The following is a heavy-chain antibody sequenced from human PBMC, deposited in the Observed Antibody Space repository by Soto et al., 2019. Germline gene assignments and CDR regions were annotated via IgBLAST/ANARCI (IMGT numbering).Heavy chain of an antibody. CDR1: GFTFSSYG. D-gene: IGHD2-2*01. V-gene: IGHV3-33*01. J-gene: IGHJ4*02. CDR2: IWYDGSNK. CDR3: ARDFPGYQLLWGFDY. Sequence: QMQLVESGGGVVQPGRSLRLSCAASGFTFSSYGMHGVRQAPGKGLEWLAVIWYDGSNKYYADSVKGRFTISRDNSKNTMYLQMNRLRAEDTAVYYCARDFPGYQLLWGFDYWGQGTLVTVSS.